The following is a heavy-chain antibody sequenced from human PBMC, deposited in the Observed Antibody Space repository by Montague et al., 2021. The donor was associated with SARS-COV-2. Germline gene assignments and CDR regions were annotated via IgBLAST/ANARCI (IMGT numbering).Heavy chain of an antibody. Sequence: SQRLSCAASGFTFSTYWMYWIRQVPGKGLAWVSRINPDGDATTYADSVKGRFTISRDNSKNILYLQMNSLRGEDTAVYYCARSNLHDYADYWGRGNLVTVSS. D-gene: IGHD4/OR15-4a*01. V-gene: IGHV3-74*01. CDR3: ARSNLHDYADY. CDR1: GFTFSTYW. CDR2: INPDGDAT. J-gene: IGHJ4*02.